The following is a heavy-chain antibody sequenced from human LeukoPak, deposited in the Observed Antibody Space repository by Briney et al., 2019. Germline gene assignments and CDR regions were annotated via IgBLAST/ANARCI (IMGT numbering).Heavy chain of an antibody. J-gene: IGHJ5*02. V-gene: IGHV1-2*02. CDR2: INPNSGGA. D-gene: IGHD6-19*01. CDR3: ARDRTRYSSGWYRP. Sequence: ASVKVSCKASGYTFTGYYMHWVRQAPGQGLEWMGWINPNSGGANYAQKFQGRVTMTRDTSISTAYTELSRLRSDDTAVYYCARDRTRYSSGWYRPWGQGTLVTVSS. CDR1: GYTFTGYY.